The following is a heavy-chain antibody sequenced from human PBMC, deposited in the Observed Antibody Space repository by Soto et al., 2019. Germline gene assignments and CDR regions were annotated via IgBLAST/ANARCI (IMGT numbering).Heavy chain of an antibody. J-gene: IGHJ6*02. V-gene: IGHV4-34*01. Sequence: SETLSLTCAVYGVSFTGYYWSWIRQPPGKGLEWIGEINHSGSTYYNPSLKSRVTISVDTSKNQFSLKLSSVTAADTAVYYCASQLNTIAVAGIRYYYYGMDVWGQGTTVTVSS. CDR1: GVSFTGYY. D-gene: IGHD6-19*01. CDR2: INHSGST. CDR3: ASQLNTIAVAGIRYYYYGMDV.